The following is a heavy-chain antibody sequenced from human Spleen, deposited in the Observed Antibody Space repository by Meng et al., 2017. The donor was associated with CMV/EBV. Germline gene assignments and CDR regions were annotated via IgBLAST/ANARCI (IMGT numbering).Heavy chain of an antibody. CDR1: GFTFSSYT. J-gene: IGHJ6*02. V-gene: IGHV3-30*04. CDR3: AKSKAGHFFYYGMDV. CDR2: ISYEGSYK. Sequence: GGSLRLSCVVSGFTFSSYTMNWVRQAPGKGLEWVAAISYEGSYKYYADSVKGRFTISRDNSKNTLYLEMKSLRGDDTAVYLCAKSKAGHFFYYGMDVWGQGTTVTVSS.